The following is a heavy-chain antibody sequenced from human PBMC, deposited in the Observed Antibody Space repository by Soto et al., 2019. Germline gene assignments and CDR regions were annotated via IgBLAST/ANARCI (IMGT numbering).Heavy chain of an antibody. CDR1: GYSFTSNW. Sequence: GESLKISCHGSGYSFTSNWIGWVRQMPGKGLEWMGSINPADSDIKYSPSFQGQVTISADKSIGTAYLQWSSLKASDTAMYYCARHQRADASRKIDCWGQGTLVTV. J-gene: IGHJ4*02. V-gene: IGHV5-51*01. CDR2: INPADSDI. D-gene: IGHD3-16*01. CDR3: ARHQRADASRKIDC.